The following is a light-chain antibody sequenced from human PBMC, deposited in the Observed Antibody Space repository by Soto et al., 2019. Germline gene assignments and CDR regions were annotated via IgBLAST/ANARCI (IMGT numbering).Light chain of an antibody. Sequence: IQMTQSPSSVSASVGDRVTITCRASQSISSWLAWYQQKPGTAPKLLIYHASTLESGVPSRFSGSGSGTEFTLTISSLQSEDFAIYYCQQYNNWPPITFGQGTRLEIK. V-gene: IGKV1-5*01. CDR1: QSISSW. CDR2: HAS. J-gene: IGKJ5*01. CDR3: QQYNNWPPIT.